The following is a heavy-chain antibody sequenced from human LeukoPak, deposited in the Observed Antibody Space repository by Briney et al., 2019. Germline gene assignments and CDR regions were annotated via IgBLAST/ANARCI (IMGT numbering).Heavy chain of an antibody. D-gene: IGHD2-2*01. CDR3: ARDSPSSMIINGFFDY. J-gene: IGHJ4*02. CDR2: IKKDENEK. Sequence: GGSLRLSCAASGFTFSSYYMSWVRQAPGKGLEWVANIKKDENEKYYVDSVRGRFTISRDNAKNSLYLQMNSLRAADTAVYYCARDSPSSMIINGFFDYWGLGTQVTVSS. V-gene: IGHV3-7*01. CDR1: GFTFSSYY.